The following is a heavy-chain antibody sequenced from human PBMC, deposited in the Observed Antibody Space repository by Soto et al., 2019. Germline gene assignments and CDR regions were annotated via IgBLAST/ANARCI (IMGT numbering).Heavy chain of an antibody. Sequence: SETLSLTCTVSGGSISSYYWCWTRQPAGKGLEWIGRFYPSGKTNYNPSLQSRLTMSADTSRNQFSLNLTSVTAADTAVYYCARCGLDYGMDVWGQGTTVTVSS. J-gene: IGHJ6*02. CDR3: ARCGLDYGMDV. D-gene: IGHD3-16*01. CDR1: GGSISSYY. CDR2: FYPSGKT. V-gene: IGHV4-4*07.